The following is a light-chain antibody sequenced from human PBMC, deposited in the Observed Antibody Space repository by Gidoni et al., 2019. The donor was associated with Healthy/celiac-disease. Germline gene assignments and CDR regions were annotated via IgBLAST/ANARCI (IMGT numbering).Light chain of an antibody. J-gene: IGLJ2*01. CDR2: QDS. Sequence: SYELTQPPSVSVSPGQTSSITCSGDKLGDKYACWDQQTPGQYHVLVIYQDSKRPSGIPERFSGSNSGTTATLTISGTQAMDEADYYCQAWDSSTAVFGGGTKLTVL. V-gene: IGLV3-1*01. CDR1: KLGDKY. CDR3: QAWDSSTAV.